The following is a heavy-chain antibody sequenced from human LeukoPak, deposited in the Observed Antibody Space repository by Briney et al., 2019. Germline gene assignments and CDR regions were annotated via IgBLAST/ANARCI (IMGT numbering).Heavy chain of an antibody. V-gene: IGHV3-64*01. CDR3: ARAGSSGWYEGAFHY. D-gene: IGHD6-19*01. J-gene: IGHJ4*02. Sequence: PGGSLRLSCAASGFTFRSYAMRWVRQAPGKGLEYVSAISSNGGSTYYANSVKGRFTISRDNSKNTLYLQMGSLRAEDMAVYYCARAGSSGWYEGAFHYWGQGTLVTVSS. CDR2: ISSNGGST. CDR1: GFTFRSYA.